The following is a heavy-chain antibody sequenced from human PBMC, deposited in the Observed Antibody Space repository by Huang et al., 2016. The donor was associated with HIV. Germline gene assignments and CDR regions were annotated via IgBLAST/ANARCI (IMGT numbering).Heavy chain of an antibody. V-gene: IGHV3-74*01. CDR1: GVTFSSYW. CDR3: VRDPRIQSWLNYFDY. D-gene: IGHD3-22*01. CDR2: INSEGSSS. J-gene: IGHJ4*02. Sequence: EVQLVESGGGLVQPGGSLRLSCAASGVTFSSYWMHWVRQAPGKGLGWGSRINSEGSSSGDADSVKGRFTISRDNAKNTLYLQMNSLRAEDTAVYYCVRDPRIQSWLNYFDYWGQGTLVSVSS.